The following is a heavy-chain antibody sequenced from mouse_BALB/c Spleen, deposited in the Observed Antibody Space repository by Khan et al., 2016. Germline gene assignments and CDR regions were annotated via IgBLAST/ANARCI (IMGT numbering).Heavy chain of an antibody. Sequence: EVKLHESGGGLVQPGGSLKLSCAASGFDFSRYWMHWVRQAPGNGLEWIGEINADSNSIDYTPSLKDKFIISRENAKNTLYLQMTKVRSEDTAHYYCASEGVFLWFAYWGQETLVTVSA. CDR2: INADSNSI. CDR3: ASEGVFLWFAY. J-gene: IGHJ3*01. V-gene: IGHV4-1*02. CDR1: GFDFSRYW.